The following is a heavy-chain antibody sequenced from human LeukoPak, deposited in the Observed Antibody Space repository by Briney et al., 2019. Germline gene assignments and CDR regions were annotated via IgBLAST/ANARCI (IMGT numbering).Heavy chain of an antibody. CDR3: ARGDSSIKGRFYYYMDV. J-gene: IGHJ6*03. V-gene: IGHV1-8*03. CDR1: GYTFTSYD. D-gene: IGHD6-13*01. Sequence: ASVKVSCKASGYTFTSYDINWVRQATGQGLEWMGWMNPNSGNTGYAQKFQGRVTITRNTSISTAYMELSSLRSEDTAVYYCARGDSSIKGRFYYYMDVWGKGTTVTVSS. CDR2: MNPNSGNT.